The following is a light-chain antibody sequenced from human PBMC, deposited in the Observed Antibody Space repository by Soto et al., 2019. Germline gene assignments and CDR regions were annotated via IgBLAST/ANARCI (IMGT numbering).Light chain of an antibody. V-gene: IGKV1-5*03. CDR3: QQSYSTSIT. CDR2: KAS. Sequence: DIQMTQSPSTLSASVGDRVTITCRASQSISSWLAWYQQKPGKAPKLLIYKASSLESGVPSRFSGSGSGTEFTLTISSLQPEDFATYYCQQSYSTSITFGQGTRLEI. CDR1: QSISSW. J-gene: IGKJ5*01.